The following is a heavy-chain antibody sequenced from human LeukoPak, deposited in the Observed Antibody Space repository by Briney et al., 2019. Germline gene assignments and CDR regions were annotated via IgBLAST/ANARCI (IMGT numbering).Heavy chain of an antibody. CDR1: GYTFTGYY. CDR3: ARKWLLLLNAFDI. V-gene: IGHV1-2*02. J-gene: IGHJ3*02. D-gene: IGHD3-22*01. CDR2: INPNSGGT. Sequence: GASVKVSCKASGYTFTGYYMHWVRQAPGQGLEWMGWINPNSGGTNYAQKFQGRVTMTRDTSISTAYMELSRLRSDDTAVYYCARKWLLLLNAFDIWGQGTMVTVSS.